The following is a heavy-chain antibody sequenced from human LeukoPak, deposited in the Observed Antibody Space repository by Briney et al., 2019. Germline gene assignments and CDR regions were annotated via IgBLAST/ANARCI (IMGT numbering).Heavy chain of an antibody. CDR3: ARPRYTAAYDL. J-gene: IGHJ3*01. V-gene: IGHV3-7*01. Sequence: GGSLRLSCAASGFTFNIYWMTWVRQAPGKGLEWVANMKADGSGKHYEESVKGRFTIFRDNARNSLYLQMNSLRAEDTAVYYCARPRYTAAYDLWGQGTMVTVSS. CDR2: MKADGSGK. D-gene: IGHD3-16*02. CDR1: GFTFNIYW.